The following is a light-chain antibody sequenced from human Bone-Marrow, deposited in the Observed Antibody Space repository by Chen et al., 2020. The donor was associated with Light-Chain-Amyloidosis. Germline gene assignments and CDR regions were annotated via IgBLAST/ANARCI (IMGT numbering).Light chain of an antibody. CDR3: QSADSSGTYEVI. CDR1: DLPTKY. CDR2: RDT. Sequence: SYELPQPPSVSVSPGQTARLTCSGDDLPTKYAYGYQQKPGQAPVLVIHRDTERPSGISERCSGSSSGTTATLTISGVQAEDEADYHCQSADSSGTYEVIFGGGTKLTVL. J-gene: IGLJ2*01. V-gene: IGLV3-25*03.